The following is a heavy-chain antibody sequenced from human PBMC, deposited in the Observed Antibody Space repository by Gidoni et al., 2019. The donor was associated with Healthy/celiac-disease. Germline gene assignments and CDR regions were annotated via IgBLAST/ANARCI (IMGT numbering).Heavy chain of an antibody. CDR1: GFTVSSNY. CDR3: ARTVGYSSGWWGDAFDI. Sequence: EVQLVESGGGVIQPGGSLSLSCAASGFTVSSNYMSWVRQAPGKGLEWVSVIYSGGSTYYADSVKGRFTISRDNSKNTLYLQMNSLRAEDTAVYYCARTVGYSSGWWGDAFDIWGQGTMVTVSS. D-gene: IGHD6-19*01. V-gene: IGHV3-53*01. J-gene: IGHJ3*02. CDR2: IYSGGST.